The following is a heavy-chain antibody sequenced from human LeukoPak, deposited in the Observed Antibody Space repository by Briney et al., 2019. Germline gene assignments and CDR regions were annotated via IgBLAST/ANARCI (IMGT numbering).Heavy chain of an antibody. CDR2: ICRSSST. CDR1: GGSISSGGYS. V-gene: IGHV4-30-2*01. J-gene: IGHJ5*02. CDR3: ARYHSSNNWFDP. D-gene: IGHD2-21*01. Sequence: PSQTLSLICAVSGGSISSGGYSWSWSPQPPGKGLEWIGYICRSSSTYYDPSLHSRATISVDRSKNQFSLKLSSVAAADTAVYYCARYHSSNNWFDPWGQGTLVTVSS.